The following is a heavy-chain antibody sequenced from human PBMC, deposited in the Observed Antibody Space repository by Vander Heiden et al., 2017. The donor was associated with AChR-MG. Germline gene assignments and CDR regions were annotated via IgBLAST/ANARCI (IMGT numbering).Heavy chain of an antibody. CDR3: ARAGGGGRLGLQWDY. V-gene: IGHV1-69*06. CDR1: GGTFSSYA. J-gene: IGHJ4*02. Sequence: QVQLVQSGAEVQKPGSSVKVSCKASGGTFSSYAISWVRQAPGQGLEWMGGIIPIFGTANYAQKVQGRVTITADKSTSTAYMERSSLRSEDTAVYYCARAGGGGRLGLQWDYWGQGTLVTVSS. CDR2: IIPIFGTA. D-gene: IGHD3-16*01.